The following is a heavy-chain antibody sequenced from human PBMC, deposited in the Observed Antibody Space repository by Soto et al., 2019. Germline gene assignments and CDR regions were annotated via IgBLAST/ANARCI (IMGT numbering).Heavy chain of an antibody. CDR2: ISAYNGNT. V-gene: IGHV1-18*01. CDR3: AIDYGDYYYYYMDV. CDR1: GYTFTSYG. J-gene: IGHJ6*03. D-gene: IGHD4-17*01. Sequence: ASVKVSCKASGYTFTSYGISWVRQAPGQGLEWMGWISAYNGNTNYAQKLQGRVTMTTDTSTSTAYMELRSLRSDDTAVYYCAIDYGDYYYYYMDVWGKGTTVTVSS.